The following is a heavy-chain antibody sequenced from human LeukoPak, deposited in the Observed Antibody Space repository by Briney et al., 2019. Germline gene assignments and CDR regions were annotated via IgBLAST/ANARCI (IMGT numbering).Heavy chain of an antibody. J-gene: IGHJ4*02. CDR3: ATSRTFDY. CDR2: IKQDGSEK. Sequence: GGPRRLPCTASGFTFSSYWTSWVRKSPGKALNWLANIKQDGSEKYYVDPVKGRFTISRDNAKSSLYLQMKSRRVEDTAVYYCATSRTFDYWSQGTLVTVSS. V-gene: IGHV3-7*01. CDR1: GFTFSSYW.